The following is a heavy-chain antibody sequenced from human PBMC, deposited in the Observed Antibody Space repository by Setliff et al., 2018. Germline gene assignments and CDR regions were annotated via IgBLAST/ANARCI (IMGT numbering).Heavy chain of an antibody. Sequence: ASVKVSCKASGGTFSSYGISWVRQAPGQGIEWMGGTIPIFGSTNYAQKFQDRVTIITDESTTTAYMELSSLGSEDTAVYYWVREGVDTRSSTDYRYYMDVWGKGTTVTVSS. CDR2: TIPIFGST. D-gene: IGHD5-18*01. J-gene: IGHJ6*03. CDR3: VREGVDTRSSTDYRYYMDV. CDR1: GGTFSSYG. V-gene: IGHV1-69*05.